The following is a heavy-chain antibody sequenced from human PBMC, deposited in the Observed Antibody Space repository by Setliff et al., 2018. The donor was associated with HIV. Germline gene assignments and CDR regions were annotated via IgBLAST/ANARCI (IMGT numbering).Heavy chain of an antibody. CDR1: GYTFTDYY. CDR3: ARGKTWLRFLDY. J-gene: IGHJ4*02. D-gene: IGHD5-12*01. V-gene: IGHV1-18*01. CDR2: INTHTGNT. Sequence: VASVKVSCKTSGYTFTDYYIHCVRQAPGQGLEWMGWINTHTGNTNSAQRFQSRVTMTTDTSTSTAYMELRSLRSDDTAVYYCARGKTWLRFLDYWGQGTLVTVSS.